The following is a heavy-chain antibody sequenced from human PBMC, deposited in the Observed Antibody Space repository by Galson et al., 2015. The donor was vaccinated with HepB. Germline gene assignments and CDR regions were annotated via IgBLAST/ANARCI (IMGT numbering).Heavy chain of an antibody. CDR3: ATAGGYSYGYGFHY. J-gene: IGHJ4*02. D-gene: IGHD5-18*01. CDR2: IYYSGST. Sequence: ETLSLTCTVSGGSISSSSYYWGWIRQPPGKGLEWIGSIYYSGSTFHNPSLKSRVTISLDTSRNQFSLRLNSVTAADTAVYYCATAGGYSYGYGFHYWGQGTLVTVSS. V-gene: IGHV4-39*07. CDR1: GGSISSSSYY.